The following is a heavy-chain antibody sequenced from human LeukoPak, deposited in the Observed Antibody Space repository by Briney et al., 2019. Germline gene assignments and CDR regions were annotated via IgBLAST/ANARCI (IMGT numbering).Heavy chain of an antibody. J-gene: IGHJ4*02. CDR1: GYTFTSYG. CDR3: ARVHDILTGYLHYFDY. D-gene: IGHD3-9*01. V-gene: IGHV1-18*01. Sequence: GASVKVSCKASGYTFTSYGISWVRQAPGQGLEWMGWISAYNGNTNYAQRLQGRVTMTTDTSTSTAYMELRSLRSDDTAVYYCARVHDILTGYLHYFDYWGQGTLVTVSS. CDR2: ISAYNGNT.